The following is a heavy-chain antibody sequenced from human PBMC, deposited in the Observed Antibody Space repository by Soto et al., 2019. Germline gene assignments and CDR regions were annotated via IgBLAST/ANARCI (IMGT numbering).Heavy chain of an antibody. D-gene: IGHD6-6*01. V-gene: IGHV3-66*01. CDR3: ARVGIAAPVDY. CDR2: IYSGGST. Sequence: GGSLSLSCAASGFTVSSNYMSWVRQAPGKGLEWVSVIYSGGSTYYADSVKGRFTISRDNSKNTLYLQMNSLRAEDTAVYYCARVGIAAPVDYWGQGTLVTVSS. CDR1: GFTVSSNY. J-gene: IGHJ4*02.